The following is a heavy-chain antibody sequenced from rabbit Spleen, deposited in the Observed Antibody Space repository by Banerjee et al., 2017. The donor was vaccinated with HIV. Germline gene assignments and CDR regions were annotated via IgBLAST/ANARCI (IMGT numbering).Heavy chain of an antibody. D-gene: IGHD2-1*01. CDR3: ARGSSAMTMVITGFYFNL. V-gene: IGHV1S45*01. J-gene: IGHJ4*01. Sequence: EQLEESGGGLVKPEGSLTLTCKASGVSLNDKDVMCWVRQAPGKGLEWIACINIVTGRSVYASWAKGRFTISKTSSTTVTLQMTSLTAADTATYFCARGSSAMTMVITGFYFNLWGPGTLVTVS. CDR2: INIVTGRS. CDR1: GVSLNDKDV.